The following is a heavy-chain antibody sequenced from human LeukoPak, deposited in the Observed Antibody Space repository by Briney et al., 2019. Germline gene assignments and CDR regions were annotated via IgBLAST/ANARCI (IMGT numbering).Heavy chain of an antibody. CDR3: AREVRDYVWGSYLSAFDI. CDR2: IYYSGST. V-gene: IGHV4-59*01. D-gene: IGHD3-16*02. J-gene: IGHJ3*02. Sequence: SETLSLTCTVSGGSISSYYWSWIRQPPGKGLEWIGYIYYSGSTNYNPSLKSRVTISVDTSKSQFSLKLSSVTAADTAVYYCAREVRDYVWGSYLSAFDIWGQGTMVTVSS. CDR1: GGSISSYY.